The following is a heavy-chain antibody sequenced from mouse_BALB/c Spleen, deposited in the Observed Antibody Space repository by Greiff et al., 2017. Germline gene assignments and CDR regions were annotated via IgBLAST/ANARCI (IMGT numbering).Heavy chain of an antibody. D-gene: IGHD1-2*01. CDR3: ARDYGPNDYAMDY. V-gene: IGHV1S137*01. J-gene: IGHJ4*01. CDR1: SYTFTDYA. Sequence: VQLQQSGPELVRPGVSVKISCKGSSYTFTDYAMHWVKQSHAKSLEWIGVISTYYGNTNYNQKFKGKATMTVDKSSSTAYMELARLTSEDSAVYYCARDYGPNDYAMDYWGQGTSVTVSS. CDR2: ISTYYGNT.